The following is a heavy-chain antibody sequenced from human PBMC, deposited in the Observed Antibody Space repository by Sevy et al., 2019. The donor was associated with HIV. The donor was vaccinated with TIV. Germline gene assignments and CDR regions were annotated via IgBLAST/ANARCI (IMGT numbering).Heavy chain of an antibody. J-gene: IGHJ4*02. CDR3: AGSPLFHGSGSYFDY. Sequence: GGSLRLSCAASGFTFSSYAMHWVRQAPGKGLDWVAVISYDGSNKYHADSVKGRFTISRDNSKNTLYLQMDSLRAEDTAWFYFAGSPLFHGSGSYFDYWGPGTLVTVSS. D-gene: IGHD3-10*01. CDR1: GFTFSSYA. CDR2: ISYDGSNK. V-gene: IGHV3-30-3*01.